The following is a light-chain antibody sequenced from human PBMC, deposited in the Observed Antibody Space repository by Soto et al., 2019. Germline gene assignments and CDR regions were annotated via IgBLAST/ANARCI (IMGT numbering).Light chain of an antibody. CDR1: QSVSSY. J-gene: IGKJ2*01. CDR2: DAS. Sequence: EIVLTQSPATLSLSPGERATLSCRASQSVSSYLAWYQQKPGQAPRLLIYDASNRATGIPARFSGSGSGTDFTLTISSLEPEDFAVYYCQQYNNWPLYTFGQGTKVDIK. V-gene: IGKV3-11*01. CDR3: QQYNNWPLYT.